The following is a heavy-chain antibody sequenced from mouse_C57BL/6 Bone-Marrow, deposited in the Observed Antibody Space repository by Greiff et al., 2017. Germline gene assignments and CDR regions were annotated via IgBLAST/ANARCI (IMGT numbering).Heavy chain of an antibody. V-gene: IGHV1-50*01. D-gene: IGHD2-1*01. J-gene: IGHJ4*01. CDR2: IDPSDGYT. CDR1: GYTFTSYW. Sequence: QVQLQQPGAELVKPGASVKLSCKASGYTFTSYWMQWVKQRPGQGLEWIGEIDPSDGYTNYNHKFKGKATLTVDTSSSTAYMQLSSLTSEDSAVYYCARKIYYGNYVFYAMDYWGQGTSVTVSS. CDR3: ARKIYYGNYVFYAMDY.